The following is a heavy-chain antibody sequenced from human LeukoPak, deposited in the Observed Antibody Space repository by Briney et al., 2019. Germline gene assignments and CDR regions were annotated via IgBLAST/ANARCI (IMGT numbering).Heavy chain of an antibody. CDR3: ARARAYYYGSGSRAFDI. D-gene: IGHD3-10*01. Sequence: SETLSLTCAVYGGSFSGYYWSCIRQPPGKGLEWIGEISHSGSTNYNPSLTSRVTISVDTSKNQFSLKLSSVTAADTSVYYCARARAYYYGSGSRAFDIWGQGTMVTVSS. CDR1: GGSFSGYY. V-gene: IGHV4-34*01. CDR2: ISHSGST. J-gene: IGHJ3*02.